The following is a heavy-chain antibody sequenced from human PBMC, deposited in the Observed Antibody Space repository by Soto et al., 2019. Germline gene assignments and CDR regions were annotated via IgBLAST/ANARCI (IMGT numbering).Heavy chain of an antibody. D-gene: IGHD5-12*01. CDR1: GGSISSSSYY. V-gene: IGHV4-39*01. Sequence: SETLSLTCTVSGGSISSSSYYWGWIRQPPGKGLEWIGSIYYSGSTYYNPSLKSRVTISVDTSKNQFSLKLSSVTAADTAVYYCARRGDILATSVYNWFDPWGQGTLVTVS. CDR3: ARRGDILATSVYNWFDP. J-gene: IGHJ5*02. CDR2: IYYSGST.